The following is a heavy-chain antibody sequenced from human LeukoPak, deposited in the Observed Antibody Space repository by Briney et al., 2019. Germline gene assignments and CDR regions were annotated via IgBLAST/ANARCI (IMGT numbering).Heavy chain of an antibody. D-gene: IGHD2-8*02. J-gene: IGHJ4*02. Sequence: TGGSLRLSCAVSGFTFSTYGMNWARQAPGKGLEWVSAISDNGERTYYADSVKGQFTISRDNSKSTLYLQMNSLRAEDTAVYYCAKERGVSKPFDYWGQGTLVTVSS. CDR3: AKERGVSKPFDY. CDR2: ISDNGERT. CDR1: GFTFSTYG. V-gene: IGHV3-23*01.